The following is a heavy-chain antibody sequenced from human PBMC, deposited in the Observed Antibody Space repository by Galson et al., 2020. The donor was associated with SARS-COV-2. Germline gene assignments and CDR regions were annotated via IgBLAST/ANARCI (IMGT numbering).Heavy chain of an antibody. CDR3: ARTTGVGGLDH. V-gene: IGHV4-38-2*01. CDR1: RYSISSGLF. J-gene: IGHJ4*02. D-gene: IGHD3-3*01. CDR2: MYHRGTT. Sequence: ASETLSPTCPVARYSISSGLFWAWIRQPTGKGLEGIGSMYHRGTTNYKTSLKSRLTISIDTSKNRFSLKLSSVTAADTAVYYCARTTGVGGLDHGGQGTPVTVSS.